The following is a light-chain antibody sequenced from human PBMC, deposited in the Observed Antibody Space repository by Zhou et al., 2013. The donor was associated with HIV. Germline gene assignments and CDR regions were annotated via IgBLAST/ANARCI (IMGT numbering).Light chain of an antibody. CDR3: QQYDNSPPYT. J-gene: IGKJ2*01. Sequence: EIVLTQFPATLSLSPGDRATLSCRASQSVNSNYIAWYLQKPGQAPRLLIYGGFSRATGIPDRFSGSGSGTDFTLTISRLEPEDFAVYYCQQYDNSPPYTFGQGTKVEIK. V-gene: IGKV3-20*01. CDR2: GGF. CDR1: QSVNSNY.